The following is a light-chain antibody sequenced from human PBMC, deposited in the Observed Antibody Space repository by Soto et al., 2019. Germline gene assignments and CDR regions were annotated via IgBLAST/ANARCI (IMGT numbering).Light chain of an antibody. CDR3: HQYFSSAYT. Sequence: DIVMTQSPDSLAVSLGERATINFKSIQSVFFSSTNRNYLAWYQQKPGQPPKLIIYWESTRESGVPDRFRGSGSGTEFTLTISSLQAEYVAIYYCHQYFSSAYTFGQGTKLEIK. CDR2: WES. V-gene: IGKV4-1*01. CDR1: QSVFFSSTNRNY. J-gene: IGKJ2*01.